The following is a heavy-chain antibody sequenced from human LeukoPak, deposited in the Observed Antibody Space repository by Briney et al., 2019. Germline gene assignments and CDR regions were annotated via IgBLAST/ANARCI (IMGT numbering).Heavy chain of an antibody. Sequence: ASVKVSCKASGYTFTSYGISWVRQAPGQGLEWVGWISAYNGNTNYAQKLQGRVTMTTDTSTSTAYMELRSLRSDDTAVYYCARVPLDHYYYGMDVWGQGTTVTVSS. CDR2: ISAYNGNT. CDR3: ARVPLDHYYYGMDV. V-gene: IGHV1-18*01. J-gene: IGHJ6*02. CDR1: GYTFTSYG.